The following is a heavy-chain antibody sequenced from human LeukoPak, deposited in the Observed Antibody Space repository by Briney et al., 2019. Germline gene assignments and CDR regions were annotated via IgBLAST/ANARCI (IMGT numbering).Heavy chain of an antibody. CDR1: GFTVTNNY. D-gene: IGHD4-17*01. Sequence: GGSLRLSCAASGFTVTNNYMCWVRQAPGKGLEWVSVIFSNDNTYHADSVKGRFAISRDTSKNTLYLQMNSLRAEDTAVYYCAAVSTKTYYYGLDVWGQGTTVTVSS. V-gene: IGHV3-53*01. CDR2: IFSNDNT. CDR3: AAVSTKTYYYGLDV. J-gene: IGHJ6*02.